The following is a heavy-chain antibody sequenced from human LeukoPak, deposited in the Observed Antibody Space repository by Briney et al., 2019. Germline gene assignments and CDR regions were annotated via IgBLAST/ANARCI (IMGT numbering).Heavy chain of an antibody. Sequence: GGSLRLSCAASGFTFSSYSMNWVRQAPGKGLVWVAHINTDGRTTTYADSVKGRFTVAGDNAKNTLYLEMNRLRAEDTAVYYCARDNTYMFDYWGQGTQVTVSS. J-gene: IGHJ4*02. CDR3: ARDNTYMFDY. CDR1: GFTFSSYS. CDR2: INTDGRTT. V-gene: IGHV3-74*01. D-gene: IGHD2-2*02.